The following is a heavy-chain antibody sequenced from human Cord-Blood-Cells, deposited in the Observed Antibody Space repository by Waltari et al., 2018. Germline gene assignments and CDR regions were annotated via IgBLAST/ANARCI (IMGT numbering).Heavy chain of an antibody. CDR1: GGSFSGYY. CDR2: INHSGST. Sequence: QVQLQQWGAGLLKPSETLSLTCAVYGGSFSGYYWSWIRQPPGKGLEWIGEINHSGSTNYNPSLKSRVTISVDTSKNQFSLKLSSVTAADTAVYYCARGLSCSSTSCYTGAFDIWGQGTMVTVSS. V-gene: IGHV4-34*01. J-gene: IGHJ3*02. CDR3: ARGLSCSSTSCYTGAFDI. D-gene: IGHD2-2*02.